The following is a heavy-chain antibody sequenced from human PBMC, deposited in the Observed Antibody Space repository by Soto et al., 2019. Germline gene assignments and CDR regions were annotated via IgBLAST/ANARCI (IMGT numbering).Heavy chain of an antibody. CDR1: GGTFGSYA. J-gene: IGHJ6*02. CDR3: ARSQGSSTSLEIYYYYYYGMDV. V-gene: IGHV1-69*01. Sequence: QVQLVQSGAEVKKPGSSVKVSCKASGGTFGSYAISWVRQAPGQGLEWMGGIIPIPGTANYAQKFQGRVTIAADESTSTADMELSSVRSEDTAVYYCARSQGSSTSLEIYYYYYYGMDVWGQGTTVTVSS. CDR2: IIPIPGTA. D-gene: IGHD2-2*01.